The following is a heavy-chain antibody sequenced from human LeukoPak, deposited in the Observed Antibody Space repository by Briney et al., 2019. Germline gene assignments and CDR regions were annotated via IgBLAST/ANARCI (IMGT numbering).Heavy chain of an antibody. J-gene: IGHJ6*03. CDR1: GFTFSRYG. D-gene: IGHD3-10*01. CDR3: ASIYYYGSGSFRYMDV. CDR2: IKQDGSEK. V-gene: IGHV3-7*01. Sequence: PGGSLRLSCAASGFTFSRYGMSCVPQAPGKGLEWVANIKQDGSEKYYVDSVKGRFTISRDNAKNSLYLQMNSLRAEDTDVYYCASIYYYGSGSFRYMDVWGKGTTVTVSS.